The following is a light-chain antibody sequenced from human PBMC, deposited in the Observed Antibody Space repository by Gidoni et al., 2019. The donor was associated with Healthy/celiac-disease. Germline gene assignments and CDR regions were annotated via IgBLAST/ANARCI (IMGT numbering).Light chain of an antibody. CDR3: QQYGSSPQT. CDR2: GAS. V-gene: IGKV3-20*01. J-gene: IGKJ1*01. CDR1: QSVSSSY. Sequence: DMVLPQLPGTLSSSAGESATLSCSASQSVSSSYLSWYQQKPGQAPRLLIYGASSRATGIPDRFSGSGSGTDFTLTISRLEPEDFAVYYCQQYGSSPQTFXXXTKVEIK.